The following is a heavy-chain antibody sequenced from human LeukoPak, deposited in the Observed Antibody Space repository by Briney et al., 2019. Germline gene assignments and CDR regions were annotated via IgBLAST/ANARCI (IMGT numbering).Heavy chain of an antibody. V-gene: IGHV1-2*02. CDR2: INPNSGGT. CDR1: GYTFTGYY. J-gene: IGHJ6*03. D-gene: IGHD6-19*01. Sequence: ASVKVSSKASGYTFTGYYMHWVRQAPGQGLEWMGWINPNSGGTNYAQKFQARVTMTRDTSISTAYMELSRLRSDDTAVYYCARNERGSGWYGVYYYYMDVWGKGTTVTVSS. CDR3: ARNERGSGWYGVYYYYMDV.